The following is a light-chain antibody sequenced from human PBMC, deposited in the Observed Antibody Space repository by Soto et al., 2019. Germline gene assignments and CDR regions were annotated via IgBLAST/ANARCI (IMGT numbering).Light chain of an antibody. J-gene: IGLJ1*01. V-gene: IGLV2-8*01. CDR3: SSFADSNSYV. CDR2: EVS. Sequence: QSLLTQPPSPSASPGQSSTLSFPGSSSDIGGYTYVSWYQHHPGKAPKLMIYEVSKRPSGVPDRFSGSKSGNTASLNVSELQADDEADYYYSSFADSNSYVFGTGTKVTVL. CDR1: SSDIGGYTY.